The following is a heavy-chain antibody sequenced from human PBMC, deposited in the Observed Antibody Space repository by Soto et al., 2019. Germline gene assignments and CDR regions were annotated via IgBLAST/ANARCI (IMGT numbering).Heavy chain of an antibody. Sequence: PGGSLRLSCAASGFTFSSYWMHWVRQAPGKGLVWVSTIRSDGSDIRYVDSVKGRFTISRDNAKNTLHLQMNSLRDEDTAVYYCENSYWPVGNYWGQG. J-gene: IGHJ4*02. V-gene: IGHV3-74*01. D-gene: IGHD1-26*01. CDR2: IRSDGSDI. CDR3: ENSYWPVGNY. CDR1: GFTFSSYW.